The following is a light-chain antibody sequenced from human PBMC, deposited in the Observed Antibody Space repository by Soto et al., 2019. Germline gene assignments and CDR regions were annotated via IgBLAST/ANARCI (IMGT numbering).Light chain of an antibody. CDR3: QQYGSSPS. Sequence: VVLTRSPATLSLSPGERATLYCWASQSVSTNYVAWYQQKPGLAPRLLIYDASRRATGISDRFSGSGSGTDFTLTISRLEPEDFAVYYCQQYGSSPSFGGGTMVDIK. CDR1: QSVSTNY. V-gene: IGKV3D-20*01. CDR2: DAS. J-gene: IGKJ4*01.